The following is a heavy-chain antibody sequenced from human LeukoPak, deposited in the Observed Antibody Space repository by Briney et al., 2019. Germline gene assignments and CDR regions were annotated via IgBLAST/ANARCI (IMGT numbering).Heavy chain of an antibody. D-gene: IGHD1-26*01. CDR3: ARVGWELLNLHFDP. Sequence: GGSLRLSCVGSGFTFSDKWMSWVRQAPGKGPEWVASVKKDGSQKYYVDSVKGRFTISRDNAQNSLYLQMSSLRVEDTAIYSCARVGWELLNLHFDPWGQGTLVTVSS. CDR2: VKKDGSQK. J-gene: IGHJ5*02. V-gene: IGHV3-7*03. CDR1: GFTFSDKW.